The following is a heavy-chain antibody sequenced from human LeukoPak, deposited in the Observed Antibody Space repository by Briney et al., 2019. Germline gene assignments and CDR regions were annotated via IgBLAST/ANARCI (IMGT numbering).Heavy chain of an antibody. Sequence: GASVKVSCKASGYTFTGYYMHWVRQAPGQGLEWMGRINPNSGGTNYAQKFQGRVTMTRDTSISTAYMELSRLRSDDTAVYNCARASSGWYFLDYWGQGTLVTVSS. CDR2: INPNSGGT. CDR1: GYTFTGYY. J-gene: IGHJ4*02. D-gene: IGHD6-19*01. CDR3: ARASSGWYFLDY. V-gene: IGHV1-2*06.